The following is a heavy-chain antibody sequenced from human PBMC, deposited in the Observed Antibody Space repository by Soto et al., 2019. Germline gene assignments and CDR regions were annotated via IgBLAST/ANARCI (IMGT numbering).Heavy chain of an antibody. D-gene: IGHD6-6*01. CDR3: GRTSDPNGMDF. V-gene: IGHV5-51*01. CDR1: GYSFTSYW. J-gene: IGHJ6*04. CDR2: IYPGDSDT. Sequence: GAYLKISCKRSGYSFTSYWIGWVRQMPGKGLEWMGIIYPGDSDTRYSPSFQGQVTISADKSISTAYLQWSSLKASDTAMYYCGRTSDPNGMDFWGEGTTVTVAS.